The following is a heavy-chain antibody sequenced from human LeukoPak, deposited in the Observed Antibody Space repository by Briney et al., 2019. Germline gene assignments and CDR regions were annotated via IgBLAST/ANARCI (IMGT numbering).Heavy chain of an antibody. J-gene: IGHJ3*02. Sequence: GASVKVSCKASGCTFNRNAINWVRQAPGQGLEWMGWINTKTGTPTYAQGFTGRFVFSLDISVTTAYLQISNLKAEDTAFYYCARRSPSADAFDIWGQGTMVTVSS. CDR1: GCTFNRNA. CDR3: ARRSPSADAFDI. CDR2: INTKTGTP. V-gene: IGHV7-4-1*02.